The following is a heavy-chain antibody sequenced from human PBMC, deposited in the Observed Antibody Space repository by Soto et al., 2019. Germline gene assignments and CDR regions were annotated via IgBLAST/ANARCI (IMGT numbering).Heavy chain of an antibody. D-gene: IGHD6-6*01. CDR2: IYWDDDK. CDR1: GLSLSTSGVG. J-gene: IGHJ4*02. CDR3: AHSHYSSSSYYFDY. V-gene: IGHV2-5*02. Sequence: QITLKESGPTLVKPTQTLTLTCTFSGLSLSTSGVGVGWIRQPPGKALEGLALIYWDDDKRDSPFLKSRLNINKDTSKHQVVLTMTNMDPVDTATYYCAHSHYSSSSYYFDYWGQGNLVTVSS.